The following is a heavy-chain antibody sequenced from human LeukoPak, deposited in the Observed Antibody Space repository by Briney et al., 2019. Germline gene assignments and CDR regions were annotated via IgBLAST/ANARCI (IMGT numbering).Heavy chain of an antibody. CDR1: GGSFSGYY. J-gene: IGHJ5*02. Sequence: PSETLSLTCAVYGGSFSGYYWSWIRQPPGKGLEWIGEINHSGSTNYNPSLKSRVTISVDTSKNQFSLKLSSVTAADTAVYYYARFGYCSSTSCGSDPWGQGTLVTVSS. CDR2: INHSGST. V-gene: IGHV4-34*01. CDR3: ARFGYCSSTSCGSDP. D-gene: IGHD2-2*03.